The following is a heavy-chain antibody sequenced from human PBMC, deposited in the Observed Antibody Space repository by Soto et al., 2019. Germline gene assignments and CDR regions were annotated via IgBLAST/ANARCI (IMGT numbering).Heavy chain of an antibody. D-gene: IGHD6-13*01. V-gene: IGHV5-51*01. CDR1: GYSFTIYC. CDR2: IYPGDSDT. J-gene: IGHJ5*02. Sequence: GESLKISCNGSGYSFTIYCIGLVLQMPGKGLEWMGIIYPGDSDTRYSPSFQGQVTISADKSISTAYLQWSSLKASDTAMYYCARLLYSSSWYRENWFDPWGQGTLVTVSS. CDR3: ARLLYSSSWYRENWFDP.